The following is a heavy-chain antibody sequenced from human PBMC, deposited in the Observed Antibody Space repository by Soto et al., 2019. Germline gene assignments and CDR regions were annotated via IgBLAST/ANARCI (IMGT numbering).Heavy chain of an antibody. D-gene: IGHD5-12*01. Sequence: ASVKVSCKASGGTFSSYAISWVRQAPGQGLEWMGWISAYNGNTNYAQKLQGRVTMTTDTSTSTAYMELRSLRSDDTAVYYCVRYYSGYAGANAFDIWGQGTMVTVSS. V-gene: IGHV1-18*01. CDR3: VRYYSGYAGANAFDI. CDR1: GGTFSSYA. CDR2: ISAYNGNT. J-gene: IGHJ3*02.